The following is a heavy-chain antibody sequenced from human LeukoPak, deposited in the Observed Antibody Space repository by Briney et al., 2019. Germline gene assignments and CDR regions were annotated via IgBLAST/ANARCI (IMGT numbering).Heavy chain of an antibody. Sequence: SETLSLTCTVSGGSISSYYWSWIRQPPGKGLEWIGYIYYSGSTNYNPSLRSRVIISVDTSKNQFSLKLSSVTAADTAVYYCARGIFGVIINAFDIWGQGTMVTVSS. CDR3: ARGIFGVIINAFDI. J-gene: IGHJ3*02. CDR2: IYYSGST. CDR1: GGSISSYY. V-gene: IGHV4-59*01. D-gene: IGHD3-3*01.